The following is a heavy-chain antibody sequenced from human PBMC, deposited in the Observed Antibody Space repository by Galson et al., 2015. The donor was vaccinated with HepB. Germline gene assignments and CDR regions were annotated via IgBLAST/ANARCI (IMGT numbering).Heavy chain of an antibody. CDR1: GFTVSSNY. CDR3: ARGPLGSSYFDY. J-gene: IGHJ4*02. Sequence: SLRLSCAASGFTVSSNYMSWVRQAPGKGLEWVSVIYSGGSTYYADSVKGRFTISRDNSKNTLYLQMNSLRAEDTAVYYCARGPLGSSYFDYWGQGTLVTVSS. V-gene: IGHV3-53*01. D-gene: IGHD1-26*01. CDR2: IYSGGST.